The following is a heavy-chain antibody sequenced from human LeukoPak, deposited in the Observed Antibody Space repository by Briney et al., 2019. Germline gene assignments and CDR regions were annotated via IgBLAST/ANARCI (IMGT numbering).Heavy chain of an antibody. CDR3: ARRAYYDLYYFDY. D-gene: IGHD3-22*01. J-gene: IGHJ4*02. V-gene: IGHV4-34*01. CDR1: GGSFSGYY. CDR2: INHSGST. Sequence: PSETLSLTCAVYGGSFSGYYWSWIRQPPGKGLEWIGEINHSGSTNYNPSLKSRVTISVDTSKNQFSLKLSSVTAADTAVYYCARRAYYDLYYFDYWGQGTLVTVSS.